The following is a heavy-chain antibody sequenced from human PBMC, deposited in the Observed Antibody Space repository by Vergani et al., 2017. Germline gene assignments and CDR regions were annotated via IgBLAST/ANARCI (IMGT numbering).Heavy chain of an antibody. Sequence: EVQLLESGGDLVQPGGSLRLSCAASGFTFSSYSMNWVRQAPGKGLEWVSYISSSSSTIYYADSVKGRFTISRDNAKNSLYLQMNSLRAEDTAVYYCARDDELSSGYAFDIWGQGTMVTVSS. CDR2: ISSSSSTI. V-gene: IGHV3-48*01. CDR3: ARDDELSSGYAFDI. J-gene: IGHJ3*02. CDR1: GFTFSSYS. D-gene: IGHD3-22*01.